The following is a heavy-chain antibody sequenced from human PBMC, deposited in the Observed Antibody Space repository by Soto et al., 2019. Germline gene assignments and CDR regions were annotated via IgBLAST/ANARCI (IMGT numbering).Heavy chain of an antibody. CDR2: ISSDDYTP. V-gene: IGHV3-48*03. D-gene: IGHD3-16*01. CDR3: ATSGLYGRYFQH. CDR1: EITVDRYE. J-gene: IGHJ1*01. Sequence: PWGSLRLSCAVSEITVDRYEMNWVRQAGGKGLEWVSWISSDDYTPYYADSVKGRFTISRDNVRNTLYLQMNSLRAEDAAVYSCATSGLYGRYFQHWGRGTLVTVSS.